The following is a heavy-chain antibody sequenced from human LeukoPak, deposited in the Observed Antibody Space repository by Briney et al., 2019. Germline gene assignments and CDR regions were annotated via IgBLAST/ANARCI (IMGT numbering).Heavy chain of an antibody. CDR2: IYYSGST. D-gene: IGHD6-6*01. V-gene: IGHV4-31*03. Sequence: SETLSLTCTVSGGSISSGDYYWSWIRQHPGKGLEWIGYIYYSGSTYYNPSLKSRVTISVDTSKNQFSLKLSSVTAADTAVYYCARDSYSSSSDYFDYWGQGTLVTVSS. CDR1: GGSISSGDYY. CDR3: ARDSYSSSSDYFDY. J-gene: IGHJ4*02.